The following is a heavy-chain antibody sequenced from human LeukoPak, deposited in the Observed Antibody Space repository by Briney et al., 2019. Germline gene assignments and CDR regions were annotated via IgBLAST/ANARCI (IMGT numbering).Heavy chain of an antibody. J-gene: IGHJ4*02. D-gene: IGHD5-24*01. CDR1: GGTVTIYA. CDR2: IIPIFGTA. V-gene: IGHV1-69*13. CDR3: ARGGIATTWPFDY. Sequence: ASVTVSCTASGGTVTIYAISWVRQAPGQGLEWMGGIIPIFGTANYAQKFQGRVTITADESTSTAYMELSRLRSEDRAVYYCARGGIATTWPFDYWGQGTLVTVSS.